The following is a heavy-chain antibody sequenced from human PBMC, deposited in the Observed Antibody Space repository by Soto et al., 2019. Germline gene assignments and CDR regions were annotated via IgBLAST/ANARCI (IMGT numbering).Heavy chain of an antibody. J-gene: IGHJ4*02. Sequence: QVHLVQSGAEVKKPGASVKVSCKGSGYAFTTYGITWVRQATGKGLEWMGWISAHNGNTNYAQKRQGRVTVTRDTSTSTAYMELRSLKSDDTAVYYCASERYGDYWGQGALVTVAS. CDR1: GYAFTTYG. D-gene: IGHD1-1*01. CDR2: ISAHNGNT. V-gene: IGHV1-18*01. CDR3: ASERYGDY.